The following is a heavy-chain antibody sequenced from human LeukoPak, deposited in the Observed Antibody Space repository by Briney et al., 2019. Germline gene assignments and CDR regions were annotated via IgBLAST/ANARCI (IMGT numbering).Heavy chain of an antibody. CDR3: AREALGPGSSIYFFDY. J-gene: IGHJ4*02. Sequence: SETLSLTCTVSGGSISSYYWSWIRQPPGKGLEWIGYISYSGSPNYNPSLKSRVTISVDTSKNQFSLKLSSVTAADTAVYYCAREALGPGSSIYFFDYWGQGALVTVSS. CDR1: GGSISSYY. V-gene: IGHV4-59*01. CDR2: ISYSGSP. D-gene: IGHD6-13*01.